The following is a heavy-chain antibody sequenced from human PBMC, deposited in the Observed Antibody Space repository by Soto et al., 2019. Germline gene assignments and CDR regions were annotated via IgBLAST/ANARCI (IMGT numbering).Heavy chain of an antibody. D-gene: IGHD6-19*01. CDR1: GGTFSSYA. CDR3: ARERAVAGTFDY. V-gene: IGHV1-69*12. J-gene: IGHJ4*02. CDR2: IIPIFGTA. Sequence: QVQLVQSGAEVKKPGSSVKVSCKASGGTFSSYAISWVRQAPGQGLEWMGGIIPIFGTANYAQKFQGRVXIXAXXSTSTAYMELSSLRSEDTAVYYCARERAVAGTFDYWGQGTLVTVSS.